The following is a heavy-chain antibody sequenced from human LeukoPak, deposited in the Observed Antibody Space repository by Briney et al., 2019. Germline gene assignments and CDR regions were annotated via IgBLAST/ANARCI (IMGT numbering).Heavy chain of an antibody. CDR2: IIPIFGTA. Sequence: GASVKVSCKASGGTFSSYAISWVRQAPGQGLEWMGGIIPIFGTANYAQKFQGRVTITADESTSTAYMELSSLRSEDTAVYYCARSVAPSNFWSGYYTNDYWGQRTLVTVSS. J-gene: IGHJ4*02. CDR1: GGTFSSYA. CDR3: ARSVAPSNFWSGYYTNDY. V-gene: IGHV1-69*13. D-gene: IGHD3-3*01.